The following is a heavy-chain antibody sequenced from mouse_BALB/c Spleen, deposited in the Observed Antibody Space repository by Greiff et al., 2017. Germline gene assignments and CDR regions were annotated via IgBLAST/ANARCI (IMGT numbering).Heavy chain of an antibody. Sequence: DVMLVESGGGLVKPGGSLKLSCAASGFTFSDYYMYWVRQTPEKRLEWVATISDGGSYTYYPDSVKGRFTISRDNAKNNLYLQMSSLKSEDTAMYYCARGGDYYGSSYWYFDVWGAGTTVTVSS. J-gene: IGHJ1*01. CDR3: ARGGDYYGSSYWYFDV. V-gene: IGHV5-4*02. CDR1: GFTFSDYY. D-gene: IGHD1-1*01. CDR2: ISDGGSYT.